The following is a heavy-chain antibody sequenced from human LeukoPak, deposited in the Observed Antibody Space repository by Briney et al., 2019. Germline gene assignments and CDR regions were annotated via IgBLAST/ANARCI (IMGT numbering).Heavy chain of an antibody. V-gene: IGHV4-30-4*08. CDR1: GGSISSDDYY. Sequence: KASETLSLTCTVSGGSISSDDYYWSWIRQPPGKGLEWIGYIYYSGSTYYNPSLKSRVTISVDTSKNQFSLKLSSVTAADTAVYYCATVHYGSGSLYYYYYYMDVWGKGTTVTVSS. D-gene: IGHD3-10*01. CDR3: ATVHYGSGSLYYYYYYMDV. J-gene: IGHJ6*03. CDR2: IYYSGST.